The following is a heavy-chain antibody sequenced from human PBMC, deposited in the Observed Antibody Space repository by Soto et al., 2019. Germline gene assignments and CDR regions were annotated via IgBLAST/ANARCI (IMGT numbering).Heavy chain of an antibody. D-gene: IGHD5-18*01. CDR1: GFTFGDYA. Sequence: GGSLRLSCTASGFTFGDYAMSWFRQAPGKGLEWVGFIRSKAYGGTTEYAATVKGRFTISRDDSKSIAYLQMNSLKTEDTAVYYCTRVVYTAKLHYYYYGMDVLGQGTTVTVSS. V-gene: IGHV3-49*03. CDR2: IRSKAYGGTT. CDR3: TRVVYTAKLHYYYYGMDV. J-gene: IGHJ6*02.